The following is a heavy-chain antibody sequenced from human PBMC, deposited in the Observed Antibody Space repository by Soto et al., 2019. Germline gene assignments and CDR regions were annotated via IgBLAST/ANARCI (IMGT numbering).Heavy chain of an antibody. CDR3: ARGDMFWFDP. CDR1: GGSLGSYY. J-gene: IGHJ5*02. Sequence: QVQLQESGPGLVKPSETLSLTCSVAGGSLGSYYWGWIRQSPGKGLELIAYIYDRGTTIYNPSLKSRATISVDTSKIQFSLILTSVTAADTAVYYCARGDMFWFDPWGQGTLVSVSS. V-gene: IGHV4-59*01. D-gene: IGHD3-10*02. CDR2: IYDRGTT.